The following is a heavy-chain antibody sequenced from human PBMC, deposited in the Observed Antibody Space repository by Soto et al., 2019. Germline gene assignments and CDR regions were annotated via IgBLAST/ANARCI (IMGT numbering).Heavy chain of an antibody. J-gene: IGHJ4*02. D-gene: IGHD6-13*01. CDR3: ARASATIAAAAIFDY. CDR1: GGAISSSKW. Sequence: QVQLQESGPGLVKPSGTLSLTCAVSGGAISSSKWWSWVRQPPGKGLEWIGEIYQSGSTNYNPSLESRVRMSVDKSRNQFSLKLTSVGAADTAVYYCARASATIAAAAIFDYWGQGTLVTVS. V-gene: IGHV4-4*02. CDR2: IYQSGST.